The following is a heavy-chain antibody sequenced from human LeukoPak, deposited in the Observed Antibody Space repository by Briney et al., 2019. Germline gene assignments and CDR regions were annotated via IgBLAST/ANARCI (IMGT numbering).Heavy chain of an antibody. D-gene: IGHD5-24*01. CDR2: INHSGST. CDR1: GGSFSGYY. V-gene: IGHV4-34*01. CDR3: ARKRWQLRAFDI. J-gene: IGHJ3*02. Sequence: SETLSLTCAVYGGSFSGYYWSWIRQPPGKGLEWIGEINHSGSTNYNPSLKSRVTISVDTSKNQFSLKLSSVTAADTAVYYCARKRWQLRAFDIWGQGTMVTVSS.